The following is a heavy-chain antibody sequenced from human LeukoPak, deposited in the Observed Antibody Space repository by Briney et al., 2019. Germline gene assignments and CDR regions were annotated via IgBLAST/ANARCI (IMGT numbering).Heavy chain of an antibody. CDR1: GFNLCNFV. CDR2: ISGEEDET. J-gene: IGHJ6*03. D-gene: IGHD1-7*01. CDR3: AKTQNWNYISYYYYYMDV. Sequence: PGGSLRLSCATSGFNLCNFVVNWVRQAPGKGLEWVSAISGEEDETYYRDSVKGRLTVSKDSGDNIVYLEINNLTVEDTAVYYCAKTQNWNYISYYYYYMDVWGKGTAVTVSS. V-gene: IGHV3-23*01.